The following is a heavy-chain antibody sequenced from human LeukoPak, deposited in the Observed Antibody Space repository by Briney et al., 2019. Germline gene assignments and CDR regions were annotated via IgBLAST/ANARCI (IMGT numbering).Heavy chain of an antibody. D-gene: IGHD1-26*01. V-gene: IGHV1-8*02. CDR1: GYTFTSYD. CDR3: ARDRSGSYSRY. CDR2: MNPNSGNT. Sequence: ASVKVSCKASGYTFTSYDINWVRQATGQGLEWMGWMNPNSGNTGYAQKLQGRVTMTTDTSTSTAYMELRSLRSDDTAVYYCARDRSGSYSRYWGQGTLVTVSS. J-gene: IGHJ4*02.